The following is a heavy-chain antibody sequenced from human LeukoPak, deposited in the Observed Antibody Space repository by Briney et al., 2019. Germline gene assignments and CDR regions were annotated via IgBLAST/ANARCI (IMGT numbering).Heavy chain of an antibody. Sequence: KPSETLSPTCAVYGGSFSGYYWSWIGQPPGKGLEWIGEINHSGSTNYNPSLKSRVTISVDTSKNQFSLKLSSVAAADTAVYYCASSPIVVVPAAVSLFDYWGQGTLVTVSS. V-gene: IGHV4-34*01. CDR2: INHSGST. CDR3: ASSPIVVVPAAVSLFDY. J-gene: IGHJ4*02. CDR1: GGSFSGYY. D-gene: IGHD2-2*01.